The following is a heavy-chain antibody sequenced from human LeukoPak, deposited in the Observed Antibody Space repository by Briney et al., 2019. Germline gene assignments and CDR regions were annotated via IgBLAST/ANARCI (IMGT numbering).Heavy chain of an antibody. CDR2: ISSSSSSYI. V-gene: IGHV3-21*01. D-gene: IGHD4-17*01. J-gene: IGHJ4*02. CDR1: GFTFSSYS. Sequence: PGGSLRLSCAASGFTFSSYSMNWVRQAPGKGLEWVSSISSSSSSYIYYADSVKGRFTISRDNAKNSLYLQMNSLRAEDTTVYYCARDRRNSYGGPLYYFDYWGQGTLVTVSS. CDR3: ARDRRNSYGGPLYYFDY.